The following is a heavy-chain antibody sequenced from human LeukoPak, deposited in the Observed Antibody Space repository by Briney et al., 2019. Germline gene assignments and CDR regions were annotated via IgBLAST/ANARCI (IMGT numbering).Heavy chain of an antibody. Sequence: GGSLRLSCAASGFTFSSYAMSWVRQAPGKGLEWVSAISGSGGSTYYADSVKGRFTISRDNSKNTLYLQVNSLRAEDTAVYYCAKDSLASSGWLFDYWGQGTLVTVSS. CDR2: ISGSGGST. CDR3: AKDSLASSGWLFDY. J-gene: IGHJ4*02. D-gene: IGHD6-19*01. CDR1: GFTFSSYA. V-gene: IGHV3-23*01.